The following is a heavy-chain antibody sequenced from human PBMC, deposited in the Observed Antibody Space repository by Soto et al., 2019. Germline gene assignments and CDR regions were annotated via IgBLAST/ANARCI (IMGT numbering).Heavy chain of an antibody. CDR3: ATAVLVYGSGSYLPDWFDP. CDR2: FDPEDGET. D-gene: IGHD3-10*01. Sequence: ASVKVSCKVSGYTLTELSMHWVRQAPGKGLEWMGGFDPEDGETIYAQKFQGRVTMTEDTSTDTAYMELSSLRSEDTAVYYCATAVLVYGSGSYLPDWFDPWGQGTLVTVSS. CDR1: GYTLTELS. J-gene: IGHJ5*02. V-gene: IGHV1-24*01.